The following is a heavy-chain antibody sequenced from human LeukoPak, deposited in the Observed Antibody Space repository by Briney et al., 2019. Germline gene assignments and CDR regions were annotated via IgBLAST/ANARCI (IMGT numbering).Heavy chain of an antibody. CDR2: IYSGGFT. CDR1: GFTVSDNY. CDR3: AKTGNPPTGDY. V-gene: IGHV3-53*01. D-gene: IGHD1-1*01. Sequence: PGGSLRLSCAASGFTVSDNYMSWVRQAPGKGLEWVSVIYSGGFTYYADSVKGRFTISRDNSKNTLYLQMNSLRAEDTAVYYCAKTGNPPTGDYWGQGTLASVSS. J-gene: IGHJ4*02.